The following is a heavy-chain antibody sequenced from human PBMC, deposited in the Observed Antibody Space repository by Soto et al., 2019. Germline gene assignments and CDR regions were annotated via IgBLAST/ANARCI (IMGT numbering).Heavy chain of an antibody. Sequence: QVHLVQSGAEVKEPGASVRFSGKASEYAFTSHTIHWPGRAPGQGLEWMGWIIVSNGSPRYAPQFQGRVTFGRDTSATTAYMELSSLTSEDTAVYYCAREPEDGVPGDYWGQGTPVVVSS. CDR1: EYAFTSHT. CDR2: IIVSNGSP. CDR3: AREPEDGVPGDY. V-gene: IGHV1-3*01. D-gene: IGHD3-3*01. J-gene: IGHJ4*02.